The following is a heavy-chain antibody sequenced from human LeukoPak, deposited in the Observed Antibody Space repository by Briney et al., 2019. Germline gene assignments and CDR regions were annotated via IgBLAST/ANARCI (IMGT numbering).Heavy chain of an antibody. V-gene: IGHV3-23*01. CDR1: GFNFNTYT. CDR3: VKRSRDGYNSPLDN. D-gene: IGHD5-24*01. J-gene: IGHJ4*02. Sequence: PGGSLRLSCAASGFNFNTYTMNWVRQAPGKGLEWVSDISGSGGATYYADSVKGRFTISRDNSENTLYLQMNSLRAEDTAVYYCVKRSRDGYNSPLDNWGQGTLVTVSS. CDR2: ISGSGGAT.